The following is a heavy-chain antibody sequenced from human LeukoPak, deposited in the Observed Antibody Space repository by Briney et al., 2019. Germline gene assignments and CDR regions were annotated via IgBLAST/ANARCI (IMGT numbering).Heavy chain of an antibody. CDR2: ISYDGSNK. CDR1: GFTFSNYA. Sequence: GGSLRLSCAASGFTFSNYAMSWVRQAPGKGLEWVAVISYDGSNKYYADSVKGRFTISRDNSKNTLYLQMNSLRAEDTAVYYCAKGLPVIAAAGTGAFDIWGQGTMVTVSS. D-gene: IGHD6-13*01. J-gene: IGHJ3*02. V-gene: IGHV3-30*04. CDR3: AKGLPVIAAAGTGAFDI.